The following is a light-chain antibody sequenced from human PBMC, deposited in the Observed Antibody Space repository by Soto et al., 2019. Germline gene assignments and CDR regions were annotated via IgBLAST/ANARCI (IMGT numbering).Light chain of an antibody. J-gene: IGKJ2*01. CDR1: QGVRTD. CDR2: AAS. Sequence: DIQMTQSPSSLSASVGDRVTITCRASQGVRTDLDWYQQKPGNAPQRLIYAASILQSVVPSRFSGSGSGTEFTLTISSLEPEDFATYYCRQRNSYPYTFGQGTKLEIK. CDR3: RQRNSYPYT. V-gene: IGKV1-17*01.